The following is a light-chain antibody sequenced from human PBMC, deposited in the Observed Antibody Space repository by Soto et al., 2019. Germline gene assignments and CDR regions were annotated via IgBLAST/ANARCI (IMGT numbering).Light chain of an antibody. CDR2: AAS. Sequence: DIQMTQSPSSLSASVGDRVTITCRASQSISSYLNWYQQKPGKAPKLLIYAASSLQSGVPSRFSGSGSGTDFTLTISSLQPEDFATYYCQQSYRTPRFGQGTKVEIK. CDR1: QSISSY. V-gene: IGKV1-39*01. CDR3: QQSYRTPR. J-gene: IGKJ1*01.